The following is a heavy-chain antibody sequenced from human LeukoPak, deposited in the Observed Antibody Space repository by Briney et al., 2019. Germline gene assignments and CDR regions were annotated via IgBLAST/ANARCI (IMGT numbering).Heavy chain of an antibody. D-gene: IGHD6-13*01. CDR2: MNPNSGNT. Sequence: ASVKVSCKASGYAFTTYDINWVRQATGQGLEWMGWMNPNSGNTGYAQKFQGRVTMTRDISINTAYMELSSLRSEDTAVYYCTRGAAGILLGTWGRGTLVTVSS. CDR3: TRGAAGILLGT. V-gene: IGHV1-8*01. J-gene: IGHJ5*02. CDR1: GYAFTTYD.